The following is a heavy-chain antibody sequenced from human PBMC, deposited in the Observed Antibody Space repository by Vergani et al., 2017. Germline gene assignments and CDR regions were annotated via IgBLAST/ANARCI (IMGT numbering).Heavy chain of an antibody. CDR3: ARGYVATKYYFDY. CDR1: GYTFTSYY. CDR2: INPSGGST. Sequence: QVQLVQSGAEVKKPGASVKVSCKASGYTFTSYYMHWVRQAPGQGLEWRGIINPSGGSTSYAQKFQGRVNMTRDTSTITVYMELSSLRSEDTAVYYCARGYVATKYYFDYWGQGTLVTVSS. V-gene: IGHV1-46*03. J-gene: IGHJ4*02. D-gene: IGHD5-12*01.